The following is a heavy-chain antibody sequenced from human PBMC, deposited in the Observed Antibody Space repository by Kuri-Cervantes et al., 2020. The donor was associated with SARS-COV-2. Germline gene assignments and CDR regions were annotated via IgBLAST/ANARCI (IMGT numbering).Heavy chain of an antibody. V-gene: IGHV4-39*07. CDR3: ARTYSSGWYYYYYMDV. Sequence: SETLSLTCTVSGGSISSSSYYWGWIRQPPGKGLEWIGSIYYSGSTYYNPSLKSRVTISVDTSKNQFSLKLSSVTAADTAVYYCARTYSSGWYYYYYMDVWGKVTTVTVSS. D-gene: IGHD6-19*01. J-gene: IGHJ6*03. CDR2: IYYSGST. CDR1: GGSISSSSYY.